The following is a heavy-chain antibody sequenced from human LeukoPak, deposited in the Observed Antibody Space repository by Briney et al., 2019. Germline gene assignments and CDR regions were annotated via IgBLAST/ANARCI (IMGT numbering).Heavy chain of an antibody. CDR1: GYTFTGCY. CDR2: INPNSGGT. D-gene: IGHD3-3*01. Sequence: ASVKVSCKASGYTFTGCYMHWVRQAPGQGLEWMGWINPNSGGTNYAQKFQGRVTMTRDTSISTAYMELSRLRSDDTAVYYCARGYCDFWRAPKHFDYWGQGTLVTVSS. J-gene: IGHJ4*02. CDR3: ARGYCDFWRAPKHFDY. V-gene: IGHV1-2*02.